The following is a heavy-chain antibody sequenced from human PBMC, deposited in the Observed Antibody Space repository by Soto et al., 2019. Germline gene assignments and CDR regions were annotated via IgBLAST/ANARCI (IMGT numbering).Heavy chain of an antibody. D-gene: IGHD2-8*01. CDR2: IIVSHDRP. CDR3: AREPEDGVPGDY. J-gene: IGHJ4*02. Sequence: VQLVQSGTEVKEPGASVRVSCKASGYTFTAHSIHWARQAPGQGLEWMGWIIVSHDRPRYAPQFQGRLTFETDRIGTTAYMHLTCLTPEDTAVYFCAREPEDGVPGDYWGQGTPVVVSS. V-gene: IGHV1-3*01. CDR1: GYTFTAHS.